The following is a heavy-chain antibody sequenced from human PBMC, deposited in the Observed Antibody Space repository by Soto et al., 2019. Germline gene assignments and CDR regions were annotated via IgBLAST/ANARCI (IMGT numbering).Heavy chain of an antibody. J-gene: IGHJ5*02. Sequence: EVQLLESGGGLVQPGGSLRLSCAASGFTFSSYAMSWVRQAPGKGLEGVSAISGSGGSTYYADSVKGRFTISRDNSKNTLYLQMNSLRAEDTAVYYCAKVHVLRFFGWMGWFDPWGQGTLVTVSS. V-gene: IGHV3-23*01. CDR1: GFTFSSYA. CDR3: AKVHVLRFFGWMGWFDP. CDR2: ISGSGGST. D-gene: IGHD3-3*01.